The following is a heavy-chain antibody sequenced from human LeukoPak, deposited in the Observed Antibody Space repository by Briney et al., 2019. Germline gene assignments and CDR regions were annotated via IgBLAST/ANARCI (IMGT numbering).Heavy chain of an antibody. CDR3: AKAPIGHCSGAFCYHFDS. CDR1: GFTFSTYA. D-gene: IGHD2-15*01. CDR2: ISGDNPGT. V-gene: IGHV3-23*01. Sequence: GGSLRLSCAASGFTFSTYAMSWVRQTPGKGLEWVAAISGDNPGTYHANSVKGRFTISRDNSKNTLHLQMSGLRAEDTARYYCAKAPIGHCSGAFCYHFDSWGQGTLVTVSS. J-gene: IGHJ4*02.